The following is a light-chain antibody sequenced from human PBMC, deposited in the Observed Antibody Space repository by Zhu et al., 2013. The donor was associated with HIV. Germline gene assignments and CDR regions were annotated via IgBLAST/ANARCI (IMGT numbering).Light chain of an antibody. CDR1: QTVNRGY. Sequence: EIVLTQSPGSLALSPGERATLSCRATQTVNRGYLAWYQQKPGQPPRLLIYGASNRASGIPDRFSGSGSGTLFTLTISRLEPEDFAVYYCQQYNHWPPLTFGGGTKVEIK. V-gene: IGKV3-20*01. J-gene: IGKJ4*01. CDR2: GAS. CDR3: QQYNHWPPLT.